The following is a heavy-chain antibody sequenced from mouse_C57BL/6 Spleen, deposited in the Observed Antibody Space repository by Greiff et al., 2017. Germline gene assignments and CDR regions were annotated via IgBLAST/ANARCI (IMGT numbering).Heavy chain of an antibody. D-gene: IGHD2-5*01. Sequence: QVQLQQPGAELVKPGASVTVSCKASGYTFTSSWMHWVKQRPGQGLEWIGRIHPSDSDTNYNQKFKGKATLTVATSSRTAYMQLSSLTSEDSAVYYCALYSNYFDYGGQGTTLTVSS. CDR2: IHPSDSDT. V-gene: IGHV1-74*01. CDR3: ALYSNYFDY. J-gene: IGHJ2*01. CDR1: GYTFTSSW.